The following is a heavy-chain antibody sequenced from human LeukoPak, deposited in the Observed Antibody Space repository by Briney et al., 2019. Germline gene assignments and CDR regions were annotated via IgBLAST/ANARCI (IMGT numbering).Heavy chain of an antibody. Sequence: SETLSLTCTVSGGSISSYYWSWIRQPAGKGLEWIGRIYTSGNTKYNPSLKSRVTMSVDTSKNQVSLRLASVTAADTAVYYCATMYSSMVDYWGQGTLVTVSS. V-gene: IGHV4-4*07. CDR1: GGSISSYY. CDR3: ATMYSSMVDY. J-gene: IGHJ4*02. D-gene: IGHD6-13*01. CDR2: IYTSGNT.